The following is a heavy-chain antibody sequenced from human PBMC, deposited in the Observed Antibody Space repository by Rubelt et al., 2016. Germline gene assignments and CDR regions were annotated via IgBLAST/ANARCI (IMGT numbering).Heavy chain of an antibody. Sequence: GKGLEWVSAISGSGGSTYYADSVKGRFTISRDNSKNTLYLQMNSLRAEDTAVYYCARDLGIAAAGMKRKGGYNWFDPWGQGTLVTVSS. J-gene: IGHJ5*02. V-gene: IGHV3-23*01. CDR2: ISGSGGST. D-gene: IGHD6-13*01. CDR3: ARDLGIAAAGMKRKGGYNWFDP.